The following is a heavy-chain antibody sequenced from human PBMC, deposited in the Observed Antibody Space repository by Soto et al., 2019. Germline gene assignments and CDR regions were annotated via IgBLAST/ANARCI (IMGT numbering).Heavy chain of an antibody. D-gene: IGHD2-15*01. Sequence: PGGSLRLSCAASGFTFSSYGMHWVRQAPGKGLEWVAVIWYDGSNKYYADSVKGRFTISRDNSKNTLYLQMNSLRAEDTAVYYCARGRYIPGAATPHYYYGMDVWGQGTTVTVSS. CDR2: IWYDGSNK. J-gene: IGHJ6*02. V-gene: IGHV3-33*01. CDR3: ARGRYIPGAATPHYYYGMDV. CDR1: GFTFSSYG.